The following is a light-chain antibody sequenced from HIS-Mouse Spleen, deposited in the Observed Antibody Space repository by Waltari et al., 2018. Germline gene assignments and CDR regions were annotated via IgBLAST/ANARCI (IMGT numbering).Light chain of an antibody. V-gene: IGKV4-1*01. Sequence: DIVMTQSPDSLAVSLVERATINCKSSQSVLYSSNNKNYLAWYQQKPGQPPMLLIYWAPTRESGVADRCSGSGSGTDFTLTISSLQAEDVAVYYCQQYYSTPRTFGQGTKVEIK. CDR1: QSVLYSSNNKNY. J-gene: IGKJ1*01. CDR3: QQYYSTPRT. CDR2: WAP.